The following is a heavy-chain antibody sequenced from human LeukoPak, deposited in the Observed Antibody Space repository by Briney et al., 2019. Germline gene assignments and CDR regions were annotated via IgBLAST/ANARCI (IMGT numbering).Heavy chain of an antibody. CDR1: GFTFSSYW. D-gene: IGHD6-13*01. Sequence: GGSLRLSCAASGFTFSSYWMHWVRQAPGKGLVWVSRINSDGSSTSYADSVKGRFTISRDNAKNTLYLQMNSLRAEDTAVYYCARVSTLSIAAAGSPWFDPWGQGTLVTVSS. J-gene: IGHJ5*02. V-gene: IGHV3-74*01. CDR2: INSDGSST. CDR3: ARVSTLSIAAAGSPWFDP.